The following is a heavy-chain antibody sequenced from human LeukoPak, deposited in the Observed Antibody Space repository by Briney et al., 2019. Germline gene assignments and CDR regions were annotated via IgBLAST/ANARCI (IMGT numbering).Heavy chain of an antibody. V-gene: IGHV1-69*05. Sequence: GASVKVSCKASGGTFSSYAISWVRQAPGQGLEWMGGIIPIFGTANYAQKFQGRVTITTDESTSTAYMELSSLRSEDTAVYYCARAAGGYYYGSGSRNWFDPWGQGTLVTVSS. D-gene: IGHD3-10*01. CDR1: GGTFSSYA. CDR2: IIPIFGTA. CDR3: ARAAGGYYYGSGSRNWFDP. J-gene: IGHJ5*02.